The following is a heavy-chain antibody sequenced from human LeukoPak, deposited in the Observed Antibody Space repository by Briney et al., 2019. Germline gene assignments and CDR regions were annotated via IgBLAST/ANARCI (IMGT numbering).Heavy chain of an antibody. V-gene: IGHV1-2*02. D-gene: IGHD2-15*01. CDR3: ARGRHCSGGSCYLDY. Sequence: ASVKVSCKASGYTFTSYSMHWVRQAPGQGLEWMGWITPSGGTNYPQKFQGRITLTRDTSISTVYMELRGLNSDDTAVYYCARGRHCSGGSCYLDYWGRGTLLTVSS. J-gene: IGHJ4*02. CDR2: ITPSGGT. CDR1: GYTFTSYS.